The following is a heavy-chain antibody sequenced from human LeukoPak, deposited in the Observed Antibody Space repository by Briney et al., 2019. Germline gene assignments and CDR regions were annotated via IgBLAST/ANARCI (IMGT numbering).Heavy chain of an antibody. CDR3: ARGWLQSGFGY. CDR1: GGSISSSSYY. J-gene: IGHJ4*02. V-gene: IGHV4-39*07. CDR2: IYHSGST. D-gene: IGHD5-24*01. Sequence: SETLSLTCTVSGGSISSSSYYWGWIRQPPGKGLEWIGSIYHSGSTYYNPSLKSRVTISVDTSKNQFSLQLNSVTPEDTAVYYCARGWLQSGFGYWGQGTLVTVSS.